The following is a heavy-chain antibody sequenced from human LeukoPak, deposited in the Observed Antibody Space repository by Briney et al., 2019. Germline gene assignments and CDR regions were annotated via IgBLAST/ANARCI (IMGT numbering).Heavy chain of an antibody. D-gene: IGHD3-22*01. CDR1: GFTSSSYA. V-gene: IGHV3-30-3*01. CDR2: ISYDGSNK. J-gene: IGHJ6*02. CDR3: AREKLITMIVVVVDYYGMDV. Sequence: GGSLRLSCAASGFTSSSYAMHWVRQAPGKGLEWLAVISYDGSNKYYADSEKGRFTISRDNSKNTLYLQMNSLRAEDTAVYYCAREKLITMIVVVVDYYGMDVWGQGTTVTVSS.